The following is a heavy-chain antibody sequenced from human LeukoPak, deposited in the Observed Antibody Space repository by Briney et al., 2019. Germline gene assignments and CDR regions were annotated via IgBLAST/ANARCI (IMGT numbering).Heavy chain of an antibody. CDR2: IRYDGSNQ. CDR3: VKDDFYDATEA. D-gene: IGHD3-22*01. V-gene: IGHV3-30*02. CDR1: GLTFSTFG. J-gene: IGHJ5*02. Sequence: GGSLRLSCAASGLTFSTFGMHWVRQAPGKGLEWVAFIRYDGSNQYYEDSVKGRFTISRDNSKNKVYLEMSRLRPEDSALYYCVKDDFYDATEAWGRGTLVTVSS.